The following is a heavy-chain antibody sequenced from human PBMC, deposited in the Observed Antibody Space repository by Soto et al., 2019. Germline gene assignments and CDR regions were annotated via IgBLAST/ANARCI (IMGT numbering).Heavy chain of an antibody. J-gene: IGHJ6*02. Sequence: PGGSLRLSCAASGFTFDDYTIHWVRQALGKGLEWVSLISWDGGSTYYADSVKDRFTISRDNSKNSLYLQMNSLRTEDTAFYYCAKDASSGIYSHYGMDVWGQGTTVTVSS. CDR3: AKDASSGIYSHYGMDV. V-gene: IGHV3-43*01. CDR2: ISWDGGST. CDR1: GFTFDDYT. D-gene: IGHD3-10*01.